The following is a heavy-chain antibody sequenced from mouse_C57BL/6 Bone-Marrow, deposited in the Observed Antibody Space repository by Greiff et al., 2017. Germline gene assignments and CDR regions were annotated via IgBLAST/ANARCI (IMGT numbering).Heavy chain of an antibody. J-gene: IGHJ3*01. D-gene: IGHD2-2*01. CDR3: TTMVTPFAY. CDR2: IDPANGDT. CDR1: GFNIKDDY. Sequence: EVKLVESGAELVRPGASVKLSCTASGFNIKDDYMHWVKQRPEQGLEWIGWIDPANGDTEYASKFQGKATITADTSSNTAYLQLSSLTSEDTAVYYCTTMVTPFAYWGQGTLVTVSA. V-gene: IGHV14-4*01.